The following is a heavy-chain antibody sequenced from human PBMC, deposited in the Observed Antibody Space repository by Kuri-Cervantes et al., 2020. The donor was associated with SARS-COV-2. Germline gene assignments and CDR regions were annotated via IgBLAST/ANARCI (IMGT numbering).Heavy chain of an antibody. Sequence: SETLSLTCTVSGGSISSYYWGWIRQPPGKGLEWIGSIYYSGSTYNNPSLKSRVTISVDTSKTQFSLKLSSVTAADTAVYYCAGDLGGGGYYHFEVYFDYWGQGTLVTVSS. CDR3: AGDLGGGGYYHFEVYFDY. CDR2: IYYSGST. V-gene: IGHV4-39*07. J-gene: IGHJ4*02. CDR1: GGSISSYY. D-gene: IGHD1-26*01.